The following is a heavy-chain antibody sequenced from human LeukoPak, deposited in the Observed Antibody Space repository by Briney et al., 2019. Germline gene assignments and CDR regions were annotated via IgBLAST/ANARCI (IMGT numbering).Heavy chain of an antibody. J-gene: IGHJ4*02. CDR2: IRYDGSNK. D-gene: IGHD1-26*01. CDR3: AKDSAGATPFDY. CDR1: GFTVSSNY. V-gene: IGHV3-30*02. Sequence: QTGGSLRLSCAASGFTVSSNYMSWVRQAPGKGLEWVAFIRYDGSNKYYADSVKGRFTISRDNSKNTLYLQMNSLRAEDTAVYYCAKDSAGATPFDYWGQGTLVTVSS.